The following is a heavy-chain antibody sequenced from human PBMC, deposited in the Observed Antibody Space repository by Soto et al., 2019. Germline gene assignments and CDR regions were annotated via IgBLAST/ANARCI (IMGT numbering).Heavy chain of an antibody. CDR2: INAYNGNT. CDR3: AMVDNYVTPTPQDV. Sequence: EASVKVSCKASGYSFTSYGIGWVRQAPGQGLEWMGWINAYNGNTNYAQNLQGRLTMTTDTSTSTAYMDLGSLTSDDTAVYYCAMVDNYVTPTPQDVWGQGTTVTVSS. V-gene: IGHV1-18*01. J-gene: IGHJ6*02. D-gene: IGHD3-16*01. CDR1: GYSFTSYG.